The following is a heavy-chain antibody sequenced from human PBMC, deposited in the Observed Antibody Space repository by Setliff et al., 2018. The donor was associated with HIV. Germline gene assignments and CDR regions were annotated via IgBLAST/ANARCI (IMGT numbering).Heavy chain of an antibody. D-gene: IGHD1-26*01. CDR2: IVPILNIA. V-gene: IGHV1-69*10. CDR1: GGTFGNYG. J-gene: IGHJ6*02. CDR3: ATKGGIVGATTLMDV. Sequence: SVKVSCKASGGTFGNYGVGWVRQAPGQGLEWVGGIVPILNIANYAQEFQGRATITADESTSTAYMELSSLRSDDTAVYYCATKGGIVGATTLMDVWGQGTTVTVSS.